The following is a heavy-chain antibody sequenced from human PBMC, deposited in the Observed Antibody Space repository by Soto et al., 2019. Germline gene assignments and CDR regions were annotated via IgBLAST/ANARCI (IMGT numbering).Heavy chain of an antibody. CDR3: ASQKTVIRGPLSSNWFDP. V-gene: IGHV5-51*01. CDR2: IYPGDSDT. Sequence: GESLKISCQGYGYTFTDYWIGWVRQMPGKGLELIGLIYPGDSDTRCSPSFQGRVTISADKSISTAFLQWSSLRASDTAMYYCASQKTVIRGPLSSNWFDPWGQGTLVTVSS. D-gene: IGHD1-1*01. J-gene: IGHJ5*02. CDR1: GYTFTDYW.